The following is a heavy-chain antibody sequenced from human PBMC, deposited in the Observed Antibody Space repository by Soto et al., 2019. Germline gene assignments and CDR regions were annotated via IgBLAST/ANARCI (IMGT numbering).Heavy chain of an antibody. Sequence: QVQLQESGPGLVKPSETLSLTCTVSGGSISSYYWSWIRQPPGKGLEWIGYIYYSGSTNYNPSLNSRATISVDTSKNQIPLKLSSATAADTAVYYRATPRGGYIDYWGQGTLVTVSS. V-gene: IGHV4-59*01. CDR2: IYYSGST. J-gene: IGHJ4*02. D-gene: IGHD2-15*01. CDR3: ATPRGGYIDY. CDR1: GGSISSYY.